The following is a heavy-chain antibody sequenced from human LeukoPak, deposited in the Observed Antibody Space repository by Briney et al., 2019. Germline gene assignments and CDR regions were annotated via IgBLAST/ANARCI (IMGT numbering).Heavy chain of an antibody. CDR1: GFTVSSNY. D-gene: IGHD6-6*01. Sequence: GGSLRLSCAASGFTVSSNYMSWVRQAPGKGLEWVSVIYSGGSTYYADSVKGRFTISRDNSKNTLYLQMNNLRAEDTAVYYCASSSSYMYYFDYWGQGTLVTVSS. CDR2: IYSGGST. CDR3: ASSSSYMYYFDY. J-gene: IGHJ4*02. V-gene: IGHV3-53*01.